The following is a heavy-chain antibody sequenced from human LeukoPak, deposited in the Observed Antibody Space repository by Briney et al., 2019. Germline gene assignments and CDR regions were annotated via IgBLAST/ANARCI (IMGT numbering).Heavy chain of an antibody. V-gene: IGHV3-23*01. CDR3: ARDRSYPSAFDI. CDR2: ISGSGGST. Sequence: GGSLRLSCAASGFTFSSYAMSWVRQAPGKGLEWVSAISGSGGSTYYADSVKGRPTISRDNSKNTLYLQMSSLRAEDTAIYYCARDRSYPSAFDIWGQGTMVTVSS. CDR1: GFTFSSYA. J-gene: IGHJ3*02. D-gene: IGHD3-10*01.